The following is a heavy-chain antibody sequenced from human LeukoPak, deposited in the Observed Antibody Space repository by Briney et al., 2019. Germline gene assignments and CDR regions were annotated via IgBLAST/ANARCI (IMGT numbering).Heavy chain of an antibody. CDR2: IYPGDSDT. J-gene: IGHJ6*02. CDR1: GYSFTIYW. CDR3: ARHRRIAAAGTVYYYGVDV. V-gene: IGHV5-51*01. Sequence: GESLKISCKGSGYSFTIYWIGCVRQMPRKGLEWMGLIYPGDSDTRYSPSFQGQVTISADKSISTAYLQWSSLKASNTAMYYCARHRRIAAAGTVYYYGVDVWGQGTTVTVSS. D-gene: IGHD6-13*01.